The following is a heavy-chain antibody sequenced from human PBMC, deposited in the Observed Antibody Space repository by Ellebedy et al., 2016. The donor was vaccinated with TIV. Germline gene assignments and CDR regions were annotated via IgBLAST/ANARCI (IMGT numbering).Heavy chain of an antibody. CDR3: ARWGGSSGRFQGPYDY. CDR2: IITILGVA. Sequence: SVKVSCKASAGTFSNDAFNWVRQAPGQGLEWMGRIITILGVADYAQNFQGRVTFTADKYTTTTYMELSSLRSEDTAVYYCARWGGSSGRFQGPYDYWGQGTLVAVSS. D-gene: IGHD1-26*01. CDR1: AGTFSNDA. J-gene: IGHJ4*02. V-gene: IGHV1-69*04.